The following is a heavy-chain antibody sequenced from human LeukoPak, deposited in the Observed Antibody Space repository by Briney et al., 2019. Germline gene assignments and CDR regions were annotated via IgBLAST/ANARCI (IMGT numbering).Heavy chain of an antibody. Sequence: PGGSLRLSCAASGFTFSSYAMSWVRQAPGKGLEWVSAISSSGGSTYYADSVKGRFTISRDDSKNTLYLQMNSLRAEDTAVYYCAKRHGAPAGRVYSSGWYVWDYWGQGTLVTVSS. CDR3: AKRHGAPAGRVYSSGWYVWDY. D-gene: IGHD6-19*01. V-gene: IGHV3-23*01. J-gene: IGHJ4*02. CDR2: ISSSGGST. CDR1: GFTFSSYA.